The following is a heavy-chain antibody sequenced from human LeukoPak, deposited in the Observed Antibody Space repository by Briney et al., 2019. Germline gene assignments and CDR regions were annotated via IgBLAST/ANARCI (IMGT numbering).Heavy chain of an antibody. CDR3: ARVAPPGYSYGFVYYFDY. Sequence: SVKVSCKASGGTFSSYAISWVRQAPGQGLEWMGGIIPIFGTANYAQKFQGRVTITADESTSTAYMELSSLRSEDTAVYYCARVAPPGYSYGFVYYFDYWGQGTLLTASS. D-gene: IGHD5-18*01. CDR1: GGTFSSYA. V-gene: IGHV1-69*01. J-gene: IGHJ4*02. CDR2: IIPIFGTA.